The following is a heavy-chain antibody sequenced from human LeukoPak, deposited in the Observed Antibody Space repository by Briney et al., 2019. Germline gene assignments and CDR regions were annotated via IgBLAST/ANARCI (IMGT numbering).Heavy chain of an antibody. J-gene: IGHJ5*02. CDR2: TYYRSKWYN. D-gene: IGHD6-13*01. V-gene: IGHV6-1*01. Sequence: SQTLSPTCAISGDSVSSNSAAWNWIRQSPSRGLEWLGRTYYRSKWYNDYAVSVKSRITINPDTSKNQFSLQLNSVTPEDTAVYYCAREVEQQLKYNWFDPWGQGALVIVSS. CDR3: AREVEQQLKYNWFDP. CDR1: GDSVSSNSAA.